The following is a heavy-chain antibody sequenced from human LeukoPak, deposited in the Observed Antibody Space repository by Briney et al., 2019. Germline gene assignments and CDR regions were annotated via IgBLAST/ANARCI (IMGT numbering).Heavy chain of an antibody. V-gene: IGHV3-23*01. CDR3: ATEVSGSYSASDY. Sequence: GGSLRLSCAASGLSFSSYAMGWVRQGPGNGLEWVSGISASGGSTYYADPVQGRFTISRDNSNNTLYLQMNSLRADDTAVYFCATEVSGSYSASDYWGQGTPVTVSA. CDR1: GLSFSSYA. J-gene: IGHJ4*02. CDR2: ISASGGST. D-gene: IGHD1-26*01.